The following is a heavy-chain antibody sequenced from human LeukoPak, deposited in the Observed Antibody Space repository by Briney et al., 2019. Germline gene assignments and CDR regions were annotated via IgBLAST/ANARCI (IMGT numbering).Heavy chain of an antibody. CDR2: ISSSSSYI. CDR3: ARYYYDSSGYYGAYYYYYYMDV. CDR1: GFTFSSYS. D-gene: IGHD3-22*01. V-gene: IGHV3-21*01. Sequence: GGSLRLSCAASGFTFSSYSMNWVRQAPGKGLEWVSSISSSSSYIYYADSVKGRFTISRDNAKNSLYLQMNSLRAEDTAVYYCARYYYDSSGYYGAYYYYYYMDVWGKGTTVTVSS. J-gene: IGHJ6*03.